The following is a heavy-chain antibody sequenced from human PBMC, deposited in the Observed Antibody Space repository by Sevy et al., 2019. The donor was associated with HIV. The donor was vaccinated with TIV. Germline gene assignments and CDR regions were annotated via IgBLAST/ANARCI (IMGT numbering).Heavy chain of an antibody. Sequence: ASVKVSCKASGYTFTTYGIIWVRQAPGQRLEWVGWISTYNGVTNYTPSLQGRVTLTTDTSTNTAYMELRSLRSDDTAVYFCSRDDLYGTSYCVEDHWGQGTLVTVSS. D-gene: IGHD6-6*01. V-gene: IGHV1-18*01. CDR3: SRDDLYGTSYCVEDH. CDR1: GYTFTTYG. J-gene: IGHJ4*02. CDR2: ISTYNGVT.